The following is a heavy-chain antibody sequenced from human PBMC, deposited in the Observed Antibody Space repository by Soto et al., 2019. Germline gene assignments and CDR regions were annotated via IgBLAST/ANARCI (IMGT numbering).Heavy chain of an antibody. CDR2: TYYRSKWYN. J-gene: IGHJ6*02. CDR3: ARPLVGYCTNGVCYTEYYYYNGMHV. V-gene: IGHV6-1*01. CDR1: GDSVSSNSAA. D-gene: IGHD2-8*01. Sequence: SQTLSLTCAISGDSVSSNSAAWNWIRQSPSRGLEWLGRTYYRSKWYNDYAVSVKSRITINPDTSKNQFSLQLNSVTAEDTAVYYCARPLVGYCTNGVCYTEYYYYNGMHVWGPGTTVTRLL.